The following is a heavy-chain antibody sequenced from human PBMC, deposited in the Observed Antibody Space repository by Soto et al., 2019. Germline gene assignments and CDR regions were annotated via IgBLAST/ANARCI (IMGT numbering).Heavy chain of an antibody. CDR3: ARQGDYSDIGANLDY. J-gene: IGHJ4*02. CDR1: GGSISSSRFF. Sequence: NPSETLSLTCSVSGGSISSSRFFWGWIRQPPGKGLEWIGSVSYRGSTYDNPSLKSRVTISVDTSKNQFSLKLGSVTAADTAVYYCARQGDYSDIGANLDYWGQGTLVTVSS. D-gene: IGHD3-22*01. V-gene: IGHV4-39*01. CDR2: VSYRGST.